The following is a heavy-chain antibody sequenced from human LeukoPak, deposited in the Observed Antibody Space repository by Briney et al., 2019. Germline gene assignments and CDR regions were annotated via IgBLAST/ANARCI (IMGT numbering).Heavy chain of an antibody. D-gene: IGHD6-25*01. Sequence: SETLSLTCTVTGGSISSYYWSWIRQPPGKGLEWIGYIYYTGSTNYNPSLKSRVTISVDTSKNQFSLKLSSVTAADTAVYYCARQRLSQLYYFDNWGQGTLVTVSS. CDR1: GGSISSYY. CDR3: ARQRLSQLYYFDN. V-gene: IGHV4-59*01. J-gene: IGHJ4*02. CDR2: IYYTGST.